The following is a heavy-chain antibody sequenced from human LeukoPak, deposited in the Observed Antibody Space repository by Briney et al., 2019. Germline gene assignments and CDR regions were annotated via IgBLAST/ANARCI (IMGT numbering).Heavy chain of an antibody. CDR1: GGSMRYYY. D-gene: IGHD2/OR15-2a*01. V-gene: IGHV4-59*01. J-gene: IGHJ5*02. Sequence: SETLSLTCTVSGGSMRYYYWSWIRQLPGKGLEWIGYIYYGGSTNYNPSLKSRVTISVDTSKSQFSLKLSSVTAADTAVYYCARDFLNWFDPWGQGTLVTVSS. CDR3: ARDFLNWFDP. CDR2: IYYGGST.